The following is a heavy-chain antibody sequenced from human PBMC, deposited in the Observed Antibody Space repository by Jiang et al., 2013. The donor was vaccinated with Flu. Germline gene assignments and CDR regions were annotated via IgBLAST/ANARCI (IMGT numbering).Heavy chain of an antibody. D-gene: IGHD1-1*01. V-gene: IGHV4-34*01. J-gene: IGHJ4*02. CDR1: GGSFSGYY. Sequence: LLKPSETLSLTCAVYGGSFSGYYWSWIRQPPGKGLEWIGEINHSGSTNYNPSLKSRVTISVDTSKNQFSLKLSSVTAADTAVYYCARRGHTGKKFDYWGQGTLVTVSS. CDR2: INHSGST. CDR3: ARRGHTGKKFDY.